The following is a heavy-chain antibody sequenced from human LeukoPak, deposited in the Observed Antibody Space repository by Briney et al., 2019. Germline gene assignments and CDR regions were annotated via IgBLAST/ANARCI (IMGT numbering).Heavy chain of an antibody. CDR2: ISPIFGTA. CDR3: AKGGAMIVGLPFDY. V-gene: IGHV1-69*06. D-gene: IGHD3-22*01. Sequence: SVKVSCKASGGTFSSYAISWVRQAPGQGLEWMGGISPIFGTANYAQKCQGRVTITADKSTSTAYMELSSLRSEDPAVYYCAKGGAMIVGLPFDYWGQGTLVTVSS. J-gene: IGHJ4*02. CDR1: GGTFSSYA.